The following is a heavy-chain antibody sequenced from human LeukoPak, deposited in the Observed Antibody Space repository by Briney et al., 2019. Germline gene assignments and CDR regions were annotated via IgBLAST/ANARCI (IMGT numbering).Heavy chain of an antibody. Sequence: PGGSLRLSCAASGFTFSSYAMSWVRQAPGKGLEWVSAISGSGGSTYYADSVKGRFTISRDNSKNTLYLQMNSLRAEDTAVYHCAKDHSRSGYYPYWGQGTLVTVSS. J-gene: IGHJ4*02. CDR3: AKDHSRSGYYPY. CDR1: GFTFSSYA. V-gene: IGHV3-23*01. CDR2: ISGSGGST. D-gene: IGHD3-3*01.